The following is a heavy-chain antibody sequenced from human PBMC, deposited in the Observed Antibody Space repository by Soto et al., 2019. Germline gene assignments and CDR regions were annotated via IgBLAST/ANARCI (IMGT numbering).Heavy chain of an antibody. J-gene: IGHJ4*02. Sequence: PSETLSLTFAVYGGSFSGYYWSWIRQPPGKGLEWIGEINHSGSTNYNPSLKSRVTISVDTSKNQFSLKLSSVTAADTAVYYCARGSSPPCPIAKRYYFDYWGQGTRVTVSS. CDR2: INHSGST. CDR3: ARGSSPPCPIAKRYYFDY. CDR1: GGSFSGYY. D-gene: IGHD2-21*01. V-gene: IGHV4-34*01.